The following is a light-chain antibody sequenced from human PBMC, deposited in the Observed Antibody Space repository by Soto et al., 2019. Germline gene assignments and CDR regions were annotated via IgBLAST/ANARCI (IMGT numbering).Light chain of an antibody. J-gene: IGKJ1*01. CDR2: GAF. CDR1: QSISSS. CDR3: QQFNNRPPT. V-gene: IGKV3-15*01. Sequence: MTQSPSTLPASVGDRVTITCRASQSISSSLAWYQQKPGQAPRLLIYGAFTRATGIPARFSRSGSGTEFTLTISSLQSEEFAVYYCQQFNNRPPTFGQGTKVDIK.